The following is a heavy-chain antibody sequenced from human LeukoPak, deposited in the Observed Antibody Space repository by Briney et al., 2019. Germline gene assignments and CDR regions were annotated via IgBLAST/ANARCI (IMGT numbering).Heavy chain of an antibody. CDR1: GFTTHYW. Sequence: GGSLRLSCTASGFTTHYWLNWVRQSPGKGLEWVSAISGSGGSTYYADSVKGRFTISRDNSKNTLYLQMNSLRAEDTAVYYCAKDLYYYDSSGYPPEYFQHWGQGTLVTVSS. CDR3: AKDLYYYDSSGYPPEYFQH. CDR2: ISGSGGST. J-gene: IGHJ1*01. D-gene: IGHD3-22*01. V-gene: IGHV3-23*01.